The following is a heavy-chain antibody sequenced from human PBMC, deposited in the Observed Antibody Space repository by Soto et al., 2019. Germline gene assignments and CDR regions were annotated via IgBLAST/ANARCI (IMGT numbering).Heavy chain of an antibody. CDR3: ARGNDDSSGYYFDY. Sequence: SETLSLTCAVYGGSFSGYYWSWIRQPPGKGLEWIGEINHSGSTNYNPSLKSRVTISVDTSKNQFSLKLSSVTAADTAVYYCARGNDDSSGYYFDYWGQGTLVTVS. D-gene: IGHD3-22*01. CDR2: INHSGST. V-gene: IGHV4-34*01. CDR1: GGSFSGYY. J-gene: IGHJ4*02.